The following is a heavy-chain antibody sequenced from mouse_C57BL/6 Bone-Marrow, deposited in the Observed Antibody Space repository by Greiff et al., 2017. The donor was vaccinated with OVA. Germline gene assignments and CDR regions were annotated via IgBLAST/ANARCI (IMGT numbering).Heavy chain of an antibody. V-gene: IGHV3-6*01. J-gene: IGHJ2*01. Sequence: EVQLQESGPGLVKPSQSLSLTCSVTGYSITSGYYWNWIRQFPGNKLEWMGYISYDGSNNYNPSLKNRISITRDTSKNQFFLKLNSVTTEDTATYYCARDPLIYYYGSSYAFDYWGQGTTLTVSS. D-gene: IGHD1-1*01. CDR1: GYSITSGYY. CDR3: ARDPLIYYYGSSYAFDY. CDR2: ISYDGSN.